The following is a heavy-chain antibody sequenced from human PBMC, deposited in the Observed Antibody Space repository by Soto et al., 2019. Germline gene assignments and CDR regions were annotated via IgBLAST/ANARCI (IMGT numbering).Heavy chain of an antibody. CDR2: IYWNDDK. CDR3: AKSGSSGWYGWFDP. D-gene: IGHD6-19*01. J-gene: IGHJ5*02. CDR1: GFSLRTSGVG. V-gene: IGHV2-5*01. Sequence: TLVNPTQTLTLTCIFSGFSLRTSGVGVGWIRQPPGKALEWLGFIYWNDDKRYSPSLKSRLTITKDTSKNQVVLTMTNMDPVDTATXYCAKSGSSGWYGWFDPWGQGTLVTVSS.